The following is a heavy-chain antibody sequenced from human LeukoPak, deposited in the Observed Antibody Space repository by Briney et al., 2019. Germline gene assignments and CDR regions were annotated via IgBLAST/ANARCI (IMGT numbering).Heavy chain of an antibody. Sequence: GGSLRLSCAASGFTFSDYYMSWIRQAPGKGLEWASYISSSGSTIYYADSVKGRFTISRDNAKNSLYLQMNSLRAEDTAVYYCARDDFWSGYVYYMDVWGKGTTVTVSS. CDR3: ARDDFWSGYVYYMDV. CDR2: ISSSGSTI. J-gene: IGHJ6*03. D-gene: IGHD3-3*01. CDR1: GFTFSDYY. V-gene: IGHV3-11*04.